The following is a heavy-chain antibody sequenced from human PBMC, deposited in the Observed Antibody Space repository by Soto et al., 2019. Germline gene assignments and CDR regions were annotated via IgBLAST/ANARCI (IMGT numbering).Heavy chain of an antibody. CDR2: IYYSGST. D-gene: IGHD2-15*01. V-gene: IGHV4-31*03. Sequence: QVQLQESGPGLVKPSQTLSLTCTVSGGSISSGGYYWTWIRQHPGKGLEWIGYIYYSGSTYYNPSLNSRVTISIDTSKNQYALKLSSVTAADTAVYYCAGRCRGFYPYYFDYWGQGTLVTVSS. J-gene: IGHJ4*02. CDR1: GGSISSGGYY. CDR3: AGRCRGFYPYYFDY.